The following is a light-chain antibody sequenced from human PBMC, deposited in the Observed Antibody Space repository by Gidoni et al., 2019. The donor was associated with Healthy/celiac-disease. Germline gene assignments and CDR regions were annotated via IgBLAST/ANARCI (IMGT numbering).Light chain of an antibody. CDR3: KQYYSYPRT. V-gene: IGKV1-8*01. CDR2: AAS. J-gene: IGKJ3*01. Sequence: ITCRASQGISSYLAWYQQKPGKAPKLMIYAASTLQSGVPSRFSGSGSGTDFTLTISCLQSEDFATYYCKQYYSYPRTFGPGTKVDIK. CDR1: QGISSY.